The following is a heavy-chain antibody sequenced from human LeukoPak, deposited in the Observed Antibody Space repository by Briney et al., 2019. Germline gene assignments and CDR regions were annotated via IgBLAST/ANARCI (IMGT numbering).Heavy chain of an antibody. CDR1: GFTFRTYA. V-gene: IGHV3-23*01. Sequence: PGGSLTLSCTGSGFTFRTYAFSWVRQAPGKGLEWVSATGSNGVTYYAVSVKGRFTISRDNSKNALYLQMNGLRADDTAVYYCGIRDTSDYYVFWGQGTLVTVSS. CDR2: TGSNGVT. CDR3: GIRDTSDYYVF. D-gene: IGHD3-22*01. J-gene: IGHJ4*02.